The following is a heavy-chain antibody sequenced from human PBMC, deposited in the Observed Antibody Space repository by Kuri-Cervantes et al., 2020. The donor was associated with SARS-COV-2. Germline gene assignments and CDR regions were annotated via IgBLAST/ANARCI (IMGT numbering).Heavy chain of an antibody. J-gene: IGHJ3*02. D-gene: IGHD7-27*01. Sequence: ASVKVSCKASGYTFTSYDINWVRQATGQGLEWMGWMNPNRGNTGYAQKLQGRVTMTTDTSTSTAYMELRSLRSDDTAVYYCARLWGTNDAFDIWGQGTMVTVSS. CDR3: ARLWGTNDAFDI. CDR2: MNPNRGNT. CDR1: GYTFTSYD. V-gene: IGHV1-8*02.